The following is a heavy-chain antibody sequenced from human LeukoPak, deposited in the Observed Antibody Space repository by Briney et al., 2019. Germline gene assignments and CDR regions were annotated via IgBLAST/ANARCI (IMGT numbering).Heavy chain of an antibody. J-gene: IGHJ4*02. V-gene: IGHV3-74*01. Sequence: GGSLRLSCAASGFTFTSYAMGWVRQAAGKGLVWVSRINSDGSSTSYADSVKGRFTISRDNAKNTLYLQMNSLRAEDTAVYYCVRGQYSYVNYWGQGILVTVSS. CDR3: VRGQYSYVNY. D-gene: IGHD5-18*01. CDR2: INSDGSST. CDR1: GFTFTSYA.